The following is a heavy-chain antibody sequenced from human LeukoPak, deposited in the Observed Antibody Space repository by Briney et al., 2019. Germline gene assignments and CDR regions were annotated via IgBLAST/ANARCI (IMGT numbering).Heavy chain of an antibody. D-gene: IGHD3-3*01. CDR3: AKGPPYYDLWRGYGDDY. V-gene: IGHV3-23*01. J-gene: IGHJ4*02. CDR1: GFTFSSYA. Sequence: GGSLRLSCAASGFTFSSYAMSWVRQAPGKGLEWVSAISGSGGSTYYADSVKGRFTISRDNSKNTLYLQMNSLRAEDTAVYYCAKGPPYYDLWRGYGDDYWGQGTLVTVSS. CDR2: ISGSGGST.